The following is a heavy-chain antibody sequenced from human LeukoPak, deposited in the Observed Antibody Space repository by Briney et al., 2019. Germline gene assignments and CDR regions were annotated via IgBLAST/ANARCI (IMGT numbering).Heavy chain of an antibody. V-gene: IGHV3-7*01. Sequence: GGSLRLSCAASGFIFSSYWMSWVRQAPGKGLEWVANIKQDGSEKYYVDSVKGRFTISRDNAKNSLYLQLSSLRVEDTAVFYCARVGSGYYYPYNWFDPCGHGTLVTVSS. CDR1: GFIFSSYW. D-gene: IGHD3-22*01. CDR3: ARVGSGYYYPYNWFDP. CDR2: IKQDGSEK. J-gene: IGHJ5*02.